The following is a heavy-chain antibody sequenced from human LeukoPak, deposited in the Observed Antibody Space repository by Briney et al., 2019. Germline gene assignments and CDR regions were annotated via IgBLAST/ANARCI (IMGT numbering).Heavy chain of an antibody. CDR1: GVTFHDYA. CDR3: TKSDCSSTSCHTSDY. V-gene: IGHV3-9*01. Sequence: AGGSLRLSCAASGVTFHDYAMHWVRQGPAKGLERVSGISWYGGVIGYADSVMSRFTVSRDNAKNALFLQMNSLRPEDTALYYCTKSDCSSTSCHTSDYWGQGTLVTVCS. D-gene: IGHD2-2*02. CDR2: ISWYGGVI. J-gene: IGHJ4*02.